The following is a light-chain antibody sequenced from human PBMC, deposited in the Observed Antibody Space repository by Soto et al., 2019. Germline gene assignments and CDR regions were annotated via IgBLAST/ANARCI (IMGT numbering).Light chain of an antibody. V-gene: IGLV3-21*04. CDR1: NIGSKS. Sequence: SYELTQPPSVSVAPGKTARITCGGNNIGSKSVHWYQQKPGQAPVLVIYYDNDRPSGIPERFSGSNSGNTATLTISRVEAGDEADYYCQAWDSSGDLRGVFGGGTKVTVL. J-gene: IGLJ2*01. CDR3: QAWDSSGDLRGV. CDR2: YDN.